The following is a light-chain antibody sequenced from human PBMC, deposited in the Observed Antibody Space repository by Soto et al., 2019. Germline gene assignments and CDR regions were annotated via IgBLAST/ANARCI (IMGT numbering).Light chain of an antibody. CDR2: KIS. V-gene: IGKV2-30*01. CDR1: HSLVYADGNTY. J-gene: IGKJ5*01. Sequence: VVMTQTPLSLPVTLGQPASISCSSTHSLVYADGNTYLQWFQQRPGQSPRRIIYKISNRDSGVPDRFSGSGSGTDFTLQISRVEAEDVGVYYCTQGTHWPLTFGQGTRLENK. CDR3: TQGTHWPLT.